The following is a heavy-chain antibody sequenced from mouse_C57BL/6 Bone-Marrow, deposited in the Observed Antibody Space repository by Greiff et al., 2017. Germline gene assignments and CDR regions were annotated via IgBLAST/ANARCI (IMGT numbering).Heavy chain of an antibody. V-gene: IGHV5-4*01. J-gene: IGHJ2*01. D-gene: IGHD2-5*01. CDR1: GFTFSSYA. CDR2: ISDGGSYT. Sequence: EVQLVESGGGLVKPGGSLKLSCAASGFTFSSYAMSWVRQTPEKRLEWVATISDGGSYTYYADNVKGRFTISRDNAKNNLYLQMSHLKSEDTAMYYCARDHYSNADFDYWGQGTTLTVSS. CDR3: ARDHYSNADFDY.